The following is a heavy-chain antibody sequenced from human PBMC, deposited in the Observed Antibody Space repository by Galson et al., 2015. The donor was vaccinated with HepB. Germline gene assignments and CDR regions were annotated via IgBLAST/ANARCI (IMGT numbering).Heavy chain of an antibody. J-gene: IGHJ3*01. D-gene: IGHD3-3*01. V-gene: IGHV1-18*01. Sequence: SCKASCYTFTSNGITWVRQAPGQGLEWMGWISTYNGNTNYAQKFHGRVAMTTDTSTSTAYMELKSLKSDDTAVYFCARSQFTIFAMVIGSAFDVWGQGTMVTVSS. CDR1: CYTFTSNG. CDR2: ISTYNGNT. CDR3: ARSQFTIFAMVIGSAFDV.